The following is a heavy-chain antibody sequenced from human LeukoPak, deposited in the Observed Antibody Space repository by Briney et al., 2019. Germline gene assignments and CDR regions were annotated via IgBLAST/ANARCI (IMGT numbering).Heavy chain of an antibody. CDR3: ARGPPRAGNFDY. Sequence: GRSLRLSCAASGFTFSSYGMHWVRQAPGKGLEWVAVIWYDGSNKYYADSVKGRFTISRDNSKNTLYLQVNSLRAEDTAVYYCARGPPRAGNFDYWGQGTLVTVSS. CDR2: IWYDGSNK. D-gene: IGHD6-19*01. J-gene: IGHJ4*02. CDR1: GFTFSSYG. V-gene: IGHV3-33*08.